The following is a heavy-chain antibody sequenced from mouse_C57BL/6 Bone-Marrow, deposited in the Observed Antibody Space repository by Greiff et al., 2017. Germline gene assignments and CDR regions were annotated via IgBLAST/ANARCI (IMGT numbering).Heavy chain of an antibody. CDR2: IRLKSDNYAT. Sequence: EVMLVESGGGLVQPGGSMKLSCVASGFTFSNYWMNWVRQSPEKGLEWVAQIRLKSDNYATHYAESVKGRFTISRDDSKSSVYLQMNNLRAEDTGIYYCTGFPDYYGSSSFDYWGQGTTLTVSS. CDR3: TGFPDYYGSSSFDY. J-gene: IGHJ2*01. CDR1: GFTFSNYW. D-gene: IGHD1-1*01. V-gene: IGHV6-3*01.